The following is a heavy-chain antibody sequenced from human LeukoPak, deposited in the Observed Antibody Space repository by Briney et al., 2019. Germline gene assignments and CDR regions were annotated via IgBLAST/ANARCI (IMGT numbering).Heavy chain of an antibody. Sequence: GGSLRLSCAASGFTFSSYAMRWVRQAPGKGLEWVSAISGSGSSTYYADSVKGRFTISRDNSKNTLYLQMNSLRAEDTAVYYCAKDKGWGYSAYDCYGMDVWGQGTTVTVSS. CDR1: GFTFSSYA. D-gene: IGHD1-26*01. V-gene: IGHV3-23*01. CDR2: ISGSGSST. J-gene: IGHJ6*02. CDR3: AKDKGWGYSAYDCYGMDV.